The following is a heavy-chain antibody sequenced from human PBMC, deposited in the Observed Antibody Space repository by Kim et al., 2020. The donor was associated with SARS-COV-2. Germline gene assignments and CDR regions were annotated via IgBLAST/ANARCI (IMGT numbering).Heavy chain of an antibody. Sequence: SETLSLTCTVSGGSISSSSYYWGWIRQPPGKGLEWIGSIYYSGSTSYNPSLKSRVTISVDTSKNQHSLKLSSETAADTAEYYCARHYPEDYGPLYFDNWGQGTLVTVSS. V-gene: IGHV4-39*01. D-gene: IGHD4-17*01. CDR1: GGSISSSSYY. CDR3: ARHYPEDYGPLYFDN. CDR2: IYYSGST. J-gene: IGHJ4*02.